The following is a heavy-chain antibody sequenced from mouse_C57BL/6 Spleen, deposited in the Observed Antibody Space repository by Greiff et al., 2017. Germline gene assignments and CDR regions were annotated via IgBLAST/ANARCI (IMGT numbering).Heavy chain of an antibody. Sequence: EVQLQQSGPVLVKPGPSVKISCKASGFTFTDYYMHWVKQSHGKSLEWIGLVYPYNGGTSYNQKFKGKATLTVYTSSSTAYMELNSLTSEDSAVSYCAREGSTMVTPHGAYFDVWGAGTPVTVSS. CDR1: GFTFTDYY. CDR2: VYPYNGGT. D-gene: IGHD2-2*01. CDR3: AREGSTMVTPHGAYFDV. J-gene: IGHJ1*01. V-gene: IGHV1-36*01.